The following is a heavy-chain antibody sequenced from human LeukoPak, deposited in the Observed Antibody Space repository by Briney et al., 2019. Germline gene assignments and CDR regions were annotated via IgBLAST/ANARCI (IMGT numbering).Heavy chain of an antibody. J-gene: IGHJ4*02. CDR1: GFTFSSYG. V-gene: IGHV3-33*01. CDR3: ARPYCSGGSCYGFGY. Sequence: GGSLRLSCAASGFTFSSYGMHWVRQAPGKGLEWVAVIWYVGSNKYYADSVKGRFTISRDNSKNTLYLQMNSLRAEDTAVYYCARPYCSGGSCYGFGYWGQGTLVTVSS. CDR2: IWYVGSNK. D-gene: IGHD2-15*01.